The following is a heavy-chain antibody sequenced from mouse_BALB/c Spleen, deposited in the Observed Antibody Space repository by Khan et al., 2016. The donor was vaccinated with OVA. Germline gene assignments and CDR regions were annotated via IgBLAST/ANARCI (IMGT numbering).Heavy chain of an antibody. Sequence: VQLQQSGPELVKPGASVKISCKASGYTFSDYNMAWVKQSHGKRLEWLGYIYPNDGGSGYNQKFKTKATLTVDMSSSTAYMELRSLTSEDSAVYYCVRSGYGSFAFWGQGTLVTVS. CDR3: VRSGYGSFAF. V-gene: IGHV1S29*02. J-gene: IGHJ3*01. CDR1: GYTFSDYN. D-gene: IGHD1-2*01. CDR2: IYPNDGGS.